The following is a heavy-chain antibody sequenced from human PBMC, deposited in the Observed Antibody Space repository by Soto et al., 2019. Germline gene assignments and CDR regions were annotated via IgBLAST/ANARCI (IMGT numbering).Heavy chain of an antibody. CDR2: ISAYNGNT. Sequence: ASVKVSCKASGYTFTSYGISWVRQAPGQGLEWMGWISAYNGNTNYAQKLQGRVAMTTDTSTSTAYMELRSLRSDDTAVYYCATYHADYYYYGMDVWGQGTTVTVSS. J-gene: IGHJ6*02. CDR1: GYTFTSYG. V-gene: IGHV1-18*01. D-gene: IGHD2-2*01. CDR3: ATYHADYYYYGMDV.